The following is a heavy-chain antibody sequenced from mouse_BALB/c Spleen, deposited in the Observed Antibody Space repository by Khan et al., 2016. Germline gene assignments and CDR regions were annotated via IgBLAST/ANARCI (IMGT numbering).Heavy chain of an antibody. J-gene: IGHJ3*01. CDR2: ISNGGGRT. Sequence: EVELVESGGGLVLPGGSLKLSCATSGFTFSDSYMYWVRQTPEKRLEWVAYISNGGGRTYYADTVKGRFTISRDNAKNTMYLQTSRLKSEDTAMYYCARHGNHGSSGCAYWGQGTLVTVSA. CDR1: GFTFSDSY. D-gene: IGHD1-1*01. V-gene: IGHV5-12*02. CDR3: ARHGNHGSSGCAY.